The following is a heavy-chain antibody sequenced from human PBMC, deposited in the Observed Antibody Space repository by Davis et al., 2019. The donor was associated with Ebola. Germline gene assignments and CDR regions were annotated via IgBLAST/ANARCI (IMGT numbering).Heavy chain of an antibody. D-gene: IGHD2-21*02. J-gene: IGHJ3*02. Sequence: GESLKISCAASGFTFSSYGMHRVRQAPGKGLEWVAVIWYDGSNKYYADSVKGRFTISRDNSKNTLYLQMNSLRAEDTAVYYCARDTCGGDCYSEDAFDIWGQGTMVTVSS. V-gene: IGHV3-33*01. CDR3: ARDTCGGDCYSEDAFDI. CDR1: GFTFSSYG. CDR2: IWYDGSNK.